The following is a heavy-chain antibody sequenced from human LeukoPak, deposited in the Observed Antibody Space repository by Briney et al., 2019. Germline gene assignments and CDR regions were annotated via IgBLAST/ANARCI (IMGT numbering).Heavy chain of an antibody. V-gene: IGHV1-69*13. CDR1: GYTFTSYG. D-gene: IGHD2-2*01. J-gene: IGHJ3*02. CDR2: IIPIFGTA. Sequence: SVKVSCKASGYTFTSYGISWVRQAPGQGLEWMGGIIPIFGTANYAQKFQGRVTITADETTSTAYMELSSLRSEDTAVYYCAKVPNPGYCSSTSCYGGYAFDIWGQGTMVTVSS. CDR3: AKVPNPGYCSSTSCYGGYAFDI.